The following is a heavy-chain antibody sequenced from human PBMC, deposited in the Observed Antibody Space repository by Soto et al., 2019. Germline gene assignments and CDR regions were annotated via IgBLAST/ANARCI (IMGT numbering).Heavy chain of an antibody. Sequence: SVKVSCKASGGTFSSYAISWVRQAPGQGLEWMGGIIPIFGTANYAQKFQGRVTITADESTSTAYMELSSLRSEDTAVYYCARGAGITSQNLATFNFDYWGQGTLVTVSS. D-gene: IGHD3-10*01. CDR2: IIPIFGTA. CDR3: ARGAGITSQNLATFNFDY. V-gene: IGHV1-69*13. J-gene: IGHJ4*02. CDR1: GGTFSSYA.